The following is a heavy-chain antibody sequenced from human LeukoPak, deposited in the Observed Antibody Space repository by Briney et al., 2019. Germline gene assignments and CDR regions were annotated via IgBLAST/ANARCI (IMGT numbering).Heavy chain of an antibody. D-gene: IGHD3-10*01. CDR1: GFIFHTYA. J-gene: IGHJ4*02. CDR3: AKHVSGSLFYFDY. V-gene: IGHV3-23*01. CDR2: ISGGGTRT. Sequence: SGGSLRLSCAASGFIFHTYAMGWVRQAPGKGPVWVSAISGGGTRTYYADSVTGRFTISRDNSKNTVYLQMNSLRGEDTAVYYCAKHVSGSLFYFDYWGQRTLVTVSS.